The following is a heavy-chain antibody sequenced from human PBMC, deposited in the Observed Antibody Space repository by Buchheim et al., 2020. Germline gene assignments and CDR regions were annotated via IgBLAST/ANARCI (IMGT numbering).Heavy chain of an antibody. CDR1: VFTFRDYY. Sequence: QVQLVESGGGLVKPGGSLSLSCAASVFTFRDYYMSWICQAPGKGLEWVSFLTITSSYTMYAASVKGRLTISRDNAKHPLSLQMNSLRAEDTAVYYCARDTGGMDVWGQGTT. V-gene: IGHV3-11*06. CDR2: LTITSSYT. D-gene: IGHD2-8*02. J-gene: IGHJ6*02. CDR3: ARDTGGMDV.